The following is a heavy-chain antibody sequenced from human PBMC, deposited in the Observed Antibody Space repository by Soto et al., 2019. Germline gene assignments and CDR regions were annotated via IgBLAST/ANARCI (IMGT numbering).Heavy chain of an antibody. V-gene: IGHV4-59*01. CDR1: GGSISSYY. J-gene: IGHJ6*02. CDR2: IYYSGST. D-gene: IGHD3-3*01. Sequence: QVQLQESGPGLVKPSETLSLTCTVSGGSISSYYWSWIRQPPGKGLEWIGYIYYSGSTNYNPSLKSRVTISGDTSKNQFSLKLSSVTAADTAVYYCARDSVSHDFTYYSYGMDVWGQGTTVTVSS. CDR3: ARDSVSHDFTYYSYGMDV.